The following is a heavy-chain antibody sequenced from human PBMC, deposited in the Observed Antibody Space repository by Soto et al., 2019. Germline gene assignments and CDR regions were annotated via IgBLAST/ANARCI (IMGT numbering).Heavy chain of an antibody. J-gene: IGHJ6*02. D-gene: IGHD2-15*01. CDR2: IWYDGSNK. V-gene: IGHV3-33*01. Sequence: QVQLVESGGGVVQPGRSLRLSCAASGFTFSSYGMHWVRQAPGKGLEWVAVIWYDGSNKYYADSVKGRFTISRDNSKNTLYLQMNSLRAEDTAVYYCARDPSGGYCSGGSCHYYYGMDVWGQGTTVTVSS. CDR3: ARDPSGGYCSGGSCHYYYGMDV. CDR1: GFTFSSYG.